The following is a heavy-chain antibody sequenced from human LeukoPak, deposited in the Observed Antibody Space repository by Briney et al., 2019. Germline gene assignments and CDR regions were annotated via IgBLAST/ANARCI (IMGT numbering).Heavy chain of an antibody. D-gene: IGHD6-6*01. V-gene: IGHV3-30*01. CDR3: ARAARLNYFDY. J-gene: IGHJ4*02. CDR1: GFTFSSYA. Sequence: GGSLRLSCAASGFTFSSYAMHRVRQAPGKGLEWVAVISYDGSNKYYADSVKGRFTISRDNSKNTLYLQMNSLRAEDTAVYYCARAARLNYFDYWGQGTLVTVSS. CDR2: ISYDGSNK.